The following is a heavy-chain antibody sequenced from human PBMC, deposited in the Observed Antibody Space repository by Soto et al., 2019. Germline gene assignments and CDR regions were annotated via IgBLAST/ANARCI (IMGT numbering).Heavy chain of an antibody. Sequence: QVQLVQSGAEVKKPGSSVKVSCKASGGTFSSYTISWVRQAPGQGLEWMGRIIPILGIANYAQKFQGRVTITEDKSTRPAYMELSSLRSEDTTVYYCARDIVVVVAATGGYFDLWGRGTLVTVSS. CDR2: IIPILGIA. V-gene: IGHV1-69*08. CDR3: ARDIVVVVAATGGYFDL. J-gene: IGHJ2*01. CDR1: GGTFSSYT. D-gene: IGHD2-15*01.